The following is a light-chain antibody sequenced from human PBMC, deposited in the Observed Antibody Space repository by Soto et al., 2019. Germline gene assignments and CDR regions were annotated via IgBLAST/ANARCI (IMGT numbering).Light chain of an antibody. Sequence: ALTQPASVSGSPGQSVAISCTGTSSDVGGYNYVSWYQQHPGKAPKLMIYEVNKRPSGVPDRFSGSKSGNTASLTVSGLQAEDEADYYCSSYAGSSNVFGTGTKVTVL. V-gene: IGLV2-8*01. J-gene: IGLJ1*01. CDR1: SSDVGGYNY. CDR2: EVN. CDR3: SSYAGSSNV.